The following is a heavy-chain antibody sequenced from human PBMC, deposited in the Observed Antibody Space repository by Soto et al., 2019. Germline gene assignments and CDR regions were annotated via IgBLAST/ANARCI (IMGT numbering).Heavy chain of an antibody. V-gene: IGHV4-59*01. D-gene: IGHD1-7*01. CDR1: SGCMRSNV. Sequence: SESLSLTCTVSSGCMRSNVGNLIRQPPGKGLEWIGYIHYSGSTIYNPSLKTRVIISVDTSKNQFSLKLSSVTAADTAIYYCAPSRGNFSAPWGHGTLVTVSS. CDR3: APSRGNFSAP. CDR2: IHYSGST. J-gene: IGHJ5*02.